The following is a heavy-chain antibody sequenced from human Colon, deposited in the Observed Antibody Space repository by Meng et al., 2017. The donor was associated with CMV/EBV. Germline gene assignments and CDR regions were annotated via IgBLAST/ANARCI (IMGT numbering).Heavy chain of an antibody. J-gene: IGHJ5*02. Sequence: SETLSLTCTVSGDSIRTYWWSWIRQSPGKGLEWIGYIHHSGTTNHNPSLRSRVIMSVDTSNNQFSLKLTSVTAADSAVYYCARDSYHYGSSTYNWFDPCGQGILVTVSS. D-gene: IGHD3-10*01. CDR2: IHHSGTT. CDR1: GDSIRTYW. CDR3: ARDSYHYGSSTYNWFDP. V-gene: IGHV4-59*01.